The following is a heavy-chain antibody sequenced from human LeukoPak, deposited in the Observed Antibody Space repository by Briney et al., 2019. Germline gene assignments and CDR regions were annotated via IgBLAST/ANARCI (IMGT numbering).Heavy chain of an antibody. CDR3: ARQSSATIVSAFAF. V-gene: IGHV3-33*01. CDR1: GFTFNTFD. J-gene: IGHJ3*01. D-gene: IGHD2-15*01. CDR2: IWYDGSNK. Sequence: GRSLRLSCAASGFTFNTFDMHWVRQDPGKGLEWVAVIWYDGSNKYYADSVKGRFTISRDNSKNTLYLQMNSLRAEDTAVYYCARQSSATIVSAFAFWGQGTMVTVSS.